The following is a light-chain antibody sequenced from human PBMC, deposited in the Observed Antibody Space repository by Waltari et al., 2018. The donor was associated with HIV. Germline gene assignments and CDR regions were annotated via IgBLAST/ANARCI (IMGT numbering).Light chain of an antibody. V-gene: IGKV4-1*01. CDR2: WAS. CDR1: QSVLYSSNNKNY. Sequence: DIVMTQSPDPLAVSLGERATINCKSSQSVLYSSNNKNYLAWYQQKAGQPPKLLIYWASTRESGVPDRFSGSGSGTDFTLTISSLQAEDVAVYYCQQYYSAPFTFGPGTKVDIK. J-gene: IGKJ3*01. CDR3: QQYYSAPFT.